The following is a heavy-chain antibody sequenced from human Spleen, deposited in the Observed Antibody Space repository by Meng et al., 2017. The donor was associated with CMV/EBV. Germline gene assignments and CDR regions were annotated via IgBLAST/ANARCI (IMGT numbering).Heavy chain of an antibody. CDR1: GNTFTGYY. V-gene: IGHV1-2*02. Sequence: ASVKVSCKASGNTFTGYYFHWVRQAPGQGLEWVGWVIPNSGGTNFAQKFQGRVTMTSDTSISTAFMELTRLTSDDTAVYYCAREQRKLDYWGQGTLVTVSS. CDR3: AREQRKLDY. J-gene: IGHJ4*02. CDR2: VIPNSGGT. D-gene: IGHD1-14*01.